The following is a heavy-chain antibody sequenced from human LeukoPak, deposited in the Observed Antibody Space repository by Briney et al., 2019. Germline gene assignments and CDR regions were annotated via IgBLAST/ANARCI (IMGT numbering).Heavy chain of an antibody. V-gene: IGHV4-31*03. Sequence: SQTLSLTCTVSGGSISSGGYYWSWIRQHPGKGLEWIGYIYYSGSTYYNPSLKSRVIISVDTSKNQFSLKLSSVTAADTAVYYCARTTVVAKYFDYWGQGTLVTVSS. CDR2: IYYSGST. CDR3: ARTTVVAKYFDY. J-gene: IGHJ4*02. D-gene: IGHD4-23*01. CDR1: GGSISSGGYY.